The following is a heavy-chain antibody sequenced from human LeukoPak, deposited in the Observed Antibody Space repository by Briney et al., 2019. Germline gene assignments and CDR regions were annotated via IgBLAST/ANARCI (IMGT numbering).Heavy chain of an antibody. Sequence: ETLSLTCTVSGGSISSSNCYWGWIRQPPGKGLEWIGSIYYSGGTYYNASLKSRVTISIDTSKSQFSLKLSSVTAADTAVYYCARHEQLWLSYYFDYWGQGTLVTVSS. CDR2: IYYSGGT. J-gene: IGHJ4*02. D-gene: IGHD5-18*01. V-gene: IGHV4-39*01. CDR3: ARHEQLWLSYYFDY. CDR1: GGSISSSNCY.